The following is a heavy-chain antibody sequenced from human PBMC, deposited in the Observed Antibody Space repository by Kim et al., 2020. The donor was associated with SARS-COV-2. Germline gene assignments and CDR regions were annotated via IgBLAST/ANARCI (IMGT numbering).Heavy chain of an antibody. CDR2: ISDRGSTT. Sequence: GGSLRLSCAASGFTFGNNAMTWVRQDPGKGLEWVSFISDRGSTTYYADSVKGRFTISRDNSKSSLYLQMNSLRAEDTALYYCAKAHSSSWGTFDSWGRGT. V-gene: IGHV3-23*01. CDR3: AKAHSSSWGTFDS. CDR1: GFTFGNNA. D-gene: IGHD6-13*01. J-gene: IGHJ4*02.